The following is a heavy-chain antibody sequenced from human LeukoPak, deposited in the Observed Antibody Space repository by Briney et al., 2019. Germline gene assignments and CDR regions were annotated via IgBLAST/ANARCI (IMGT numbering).Heavy chain of an antibody. J-gene: IGHJ4*02. CDR3: AKVAHYYYGSESYYFFEH. CDR2: TNQDGTEK. D-gene: IGHD3-10*01. Sequence: GGSLRLSCAASGFTFSIYGMGWVRHPPGKGLEWVAKTNQDGTEKYYVDSVKGRFTISRDNAKNSLYLQMNSLRVEDTATYYCAKVAHYYYGSESYYFFEHWGQGTPVTASS. V-gene: IGHV3-7*01. CDR1: GFTFSIYG.